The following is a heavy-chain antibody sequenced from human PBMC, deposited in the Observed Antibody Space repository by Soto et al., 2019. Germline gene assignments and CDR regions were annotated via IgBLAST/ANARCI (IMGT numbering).Heavy chain of an antibody. Sequence: ASGKVSCKASDYTFTNYGLSWVRHAPGQGLEWMGWISTYKGNSNSAQKFQGRLIMTTDTSKRTGYMELRNLRSDDTAIYYCVITRMGATTLHFDWWGQGNPVTVYS. CDR2: ISTYKGNS. V-gene: IGHV1-18*01. D-gene: IGHD3-3*01. CDR1: DYTFTNYG. CDR3: VITRMGATTLHFDW. J-gene: IGHJ4*02.